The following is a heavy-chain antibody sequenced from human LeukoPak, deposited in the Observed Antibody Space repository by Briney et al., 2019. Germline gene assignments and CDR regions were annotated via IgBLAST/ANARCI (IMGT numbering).Heavy chain of an antibody. V-gene: IGHV3-30*04. Sequence: GGSLRLSCAASGFTFSSYAMHWVRQPPGKGLEWVAVISYDGSNKYCADSVKGRFTISRDNSKNTLYLQMNSLRAEDTAVYYCARGSKSYGDYIRSRIHYFDYWGQGTLVTVSS. CDR3: ARGSKSYGDYIRSRIHYFDY. J-gene: IGHJ4*02. D-gene: IGHD4-17*01. CDR2: ISYDGSNK. CDR1: GFTFSSYA.